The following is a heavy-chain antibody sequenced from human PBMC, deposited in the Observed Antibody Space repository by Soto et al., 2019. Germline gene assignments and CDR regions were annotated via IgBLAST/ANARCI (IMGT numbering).Heavy chain of an antibody. CDR3: AALDHGADY. CDR2: ITRDRLEK. J-gene: IGHJ4*02. Sequence: EAQLVESGGGLVQPGGSLRLSCAASGFAFDTYWMHWVRQAPGGGLEWVACITRDRLEKFYVDSVRGRFTVSRDNAKSSFYLQMNGLRADDAAVYYCAALDHGADYWGQGTLVAVSS. CDR1: GFAFDTYW. D-gene: IGHD1-26*01. V-gene: IGHV3-7*05.